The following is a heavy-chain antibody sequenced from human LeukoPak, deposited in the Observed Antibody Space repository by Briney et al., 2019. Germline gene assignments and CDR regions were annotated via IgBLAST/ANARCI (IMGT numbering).Heavy chain of an antibody. D-gene: IGHD1-26*01. CDR1: GFTFSDDY. Sequence: GGSLRLSCAASGFTFSDDYMTWVRQAPGKGLEWLSYISGNGGVIQYADSVKGRFTISRDNAKNLPYLQMDSLRVEDTAIYYCARDPYSGNYGAYYYYYMDVWGKGTTVTVSS. CDR2: ISGNGGVI. V-gene: IGHV3-11*04. J-gene: IGHJ6*03. CDR3: ARDPYSGNYGAYYYYYMDV.